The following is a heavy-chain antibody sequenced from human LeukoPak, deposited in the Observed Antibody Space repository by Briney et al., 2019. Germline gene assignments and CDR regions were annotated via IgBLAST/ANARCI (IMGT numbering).Heavy chain of an antibody. CDR1: GGSISSYY. Sequence: SETLSLTCTVSGGSISSYYWSWIRQPAGKGLEWIGRIYTSGSTNYNPSLKSRVTMSVDTSKNQFSLKLSSVTAADTAVYYCARVHDLGYCTSTTCYGGYYFDYWGQGTLVTVSS. V-gene: IGHV4-4*07. J-gene: IGHJ4*02. D-gene: IGHD2-2*01. CDR3: ARVHDLGYCTSTTCYGGYYFDY. CDR2: IYTSGST.